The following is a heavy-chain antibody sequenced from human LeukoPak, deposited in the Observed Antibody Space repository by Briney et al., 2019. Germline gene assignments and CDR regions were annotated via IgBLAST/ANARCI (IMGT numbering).Heavy chain of an antibody. Sequence: KPSGTLSLTCAVSGGSISSSNWWSWVRQAPGTGLEWVAFISHEGIEKYYADSVKGRFTISRDNSKNTLYLQMNSLRDEDTAVFYCATDRGWFFDNWGQGTLVTVAS. CDR2: ISHEGIEK. CDR1: GGSISSSN. J-gene: IGHJ4*02. V-gene: IGHV3-30*03. CDR3: ATDRGWFFDN. D-gene: IGHD6-19*01.